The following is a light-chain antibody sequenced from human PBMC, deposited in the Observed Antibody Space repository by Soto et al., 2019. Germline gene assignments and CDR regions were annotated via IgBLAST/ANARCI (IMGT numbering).Light chain of an antibody. CDR2: KAS. Sequence: DIQMTQSPSTLSASVGDRVTITCRASQIINGWLAWYQQKPGKAPKLLIYKASSLESGVPSRFSVSGSGTEFTLTISSLQPDDFATYYCQQYNHYSTFGQGTKVEVK. CDR1: QIINGW. V-gene: IGKV1-5*03. CDR3: QQYNHYST. J-gene: IGKJ1*01.